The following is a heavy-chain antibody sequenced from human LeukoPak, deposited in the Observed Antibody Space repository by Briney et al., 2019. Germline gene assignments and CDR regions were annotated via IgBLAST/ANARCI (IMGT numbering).Heavy chain of an antibody. CDR3: ARRLYYDSSFDY. D-gene: IGHD3-22*01. J-gene: IGHJ4*02. CDR1: GFTFTNYG. CDR2: IKQDGSEK. Sequence: GGSLRLSCATSGFTFTNYGMHWVRQAPGKGLEWVANIKQDGSEKYYVDSVKGRFTISRDNAKNSLYLQMNSLRAEDTAVYYCARRLYYDSSFDYWGQGTLVTVSS. V-gene: IGHV3-7*03.